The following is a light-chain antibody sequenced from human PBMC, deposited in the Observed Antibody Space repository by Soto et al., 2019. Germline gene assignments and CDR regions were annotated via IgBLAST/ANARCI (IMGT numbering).Light chain of an antibody. CDR1: QGISSY. Sequence: DIQLTQSPSFLSASVGDIVTITCRASQGISSYVAWYQQKPGKAPKLLIYAASTLQSGVPSRFSGSGSGTEFTLTIGSLQLEDFATYYCQQLNSYPLGFGPGPKVDIK. V-gene: IGKV1-9*01. J-gene: IGKJ3*01. CDR2: AAS. CDR3: QQLNSYPLG.